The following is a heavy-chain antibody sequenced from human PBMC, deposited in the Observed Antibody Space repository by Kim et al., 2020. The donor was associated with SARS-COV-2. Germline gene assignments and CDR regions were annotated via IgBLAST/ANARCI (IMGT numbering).Heavy chain of an antibody. CDR3: ARHLAAATFDY. CDR2: IYYSGST. CDR1: GCSISSSSYY. Sequence: SETLSLTCTVSGCSISSSSYYWGWIRQPPGKGLEWIGSIYYSGSTYYNPSLKSRVTISVDTSKNQFSLKLSSVTAADTAVYYCARHLAAATFDYWCQGT. J-gene: IGHJ4*02. D-gene: IGHD6-13*01. V-gene: IGHV4-39*01.